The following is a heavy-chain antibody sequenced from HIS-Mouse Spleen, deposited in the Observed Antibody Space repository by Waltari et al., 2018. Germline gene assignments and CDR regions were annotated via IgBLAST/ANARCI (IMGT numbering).Heavy chain of an antibody. CDR1: GCTLSNYG. CDR3: AKDKHHAFDY. J-gene: IGHJ4*02. Sequence: QVQLLESGGSVGQPGRSLRLSWSASGCTLSNYGMHWVSQAPGKGLKLVAVISYDGSNKYYADSVKGRFTISRDNSKNTLYLQMNSLRAEDTAVYYCAKDKHHAFDYWGQGTLVTVSS. CDR2: ISYDGSNK. V-gene: IGHV3-30*18.